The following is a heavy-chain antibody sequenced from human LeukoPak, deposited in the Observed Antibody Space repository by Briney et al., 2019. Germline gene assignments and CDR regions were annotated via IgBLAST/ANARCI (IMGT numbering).Heavy chain of an antibody. V-gene: IGHV3-23*01. CDR3: AKGGDDYVWGSYHLDYYYYGMDV. D-gene: IGHD3-16*02. CDR2: ISGSGGST. Sequence: PGGSLRLSCAASGFTFTTYWMHWVRQAPGKGLEWVSAISGSGGSTYYADSVKGRFTISRDNSKNTLYLQMNSLRAEDTAVYYCAKGGDDYVWGSYHLDYYYYGMDVWGQGTTVTVSS. CDR1: GFTFTTYW. J-gene: IGHJ6*02.